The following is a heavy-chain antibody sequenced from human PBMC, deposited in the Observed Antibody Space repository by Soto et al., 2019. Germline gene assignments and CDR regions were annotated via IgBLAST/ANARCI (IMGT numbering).Heavy chain of an antibody. CDR2: IYYSGST. Sequence: SETLSLTCTVSGGSISSSSYYWGWIRQPPGKGLEWIGSIYYSGSTYYNPSLKSRVTISVDTSKNQFSLKLSSVTAADTAVYYCASLPGYSSGWYPDYWGQGTLVTVSS. CDR3: ASLPGYSSGWYPDY. CDR1: GGSISSSSYY. V-gene: IGHV4-39*07. J-gene: IGHJ4*02. D-gene: IGHD6-19*01.